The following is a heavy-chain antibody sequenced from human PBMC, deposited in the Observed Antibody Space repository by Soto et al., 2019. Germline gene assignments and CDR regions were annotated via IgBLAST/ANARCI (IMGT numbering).Heavy chain of an antibody. D-gene: IGHD3-9*01. CDR1: ESTSTAIS. CDR2: ISSSSSNT. CDR3: ARWVGGESRYLDY. V-gene: IGHV3-48*01. J-gene: IGHJ4*02. Sequence: EVQLVESGGGLVQPGGSLRLPCAASESTSTAISMNWVRKAPGKGREGVSDISSSSSNTYYADSVKGRFTISRDNAKNSLYLQMNSLRAEDTAVYYCARWVGGESRYLDYWGQGTLVTVSS.